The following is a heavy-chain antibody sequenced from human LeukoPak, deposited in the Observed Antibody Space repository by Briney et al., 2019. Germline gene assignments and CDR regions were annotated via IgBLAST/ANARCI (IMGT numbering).Heavy chain of an antibody. CDR1: GFTVSSNY. J-gene: IGHJ6*02. CDR2: IYSGGST. D-gene: IGHD5-18*01. CDR3: ARDRYSYGYSVYYYGMDV. Sequence: GGSLRLSCAASGFTVSSNYMSWVRQAPGKGLEWVSVIYSGGSTYYADSVKGRFTISRDNSKNTLYLQMNSLRAEDTAVYYCARDRYSYGYSVYYYGMDVWGQGTTVTVSS. V-gene: IGHV3-53*01.